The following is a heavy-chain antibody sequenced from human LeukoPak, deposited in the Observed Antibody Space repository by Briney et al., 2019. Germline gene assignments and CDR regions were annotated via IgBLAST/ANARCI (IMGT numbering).Heavy chain of an antibody. J-gene: IGHJ4*02. V-gene: IGHV3-15*01. Sequence: SGRSLRLSCAASGFTFSSYAMHWVRQAPGKGLEWVGRIKSILDGGTTDYAAPVKGRFAISRDDSEDTLYLQMNSLKTEDTAVYYCTTTTYSANWGQGTLVTVSS. CDR2: IKSILDGGTT. D-gene: IGHD1-1*01. CDR1: GFTFSSYA. CDR3: TTTTYSAN.